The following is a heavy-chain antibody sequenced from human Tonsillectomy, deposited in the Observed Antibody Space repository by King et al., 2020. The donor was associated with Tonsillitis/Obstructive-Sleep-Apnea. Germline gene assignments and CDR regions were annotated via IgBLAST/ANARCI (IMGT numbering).Heavy chain of an antibody. CDR3: AHSRPTELPDYFDF. J-gene: IGHJ4*02. Sequence: TLKESGPTLVKPTQTLTLTCTFSGFSLSTSGVGVGWIRQPPGKALEWLALIYWDEHKLYSPSLKSMITITKDTSKNHVVHTMTNMDTVDIATYYCAHSRPTELPDYFDFWGQGTMVTVSS. D-gene: IGHD1-26*01. CDR1: GFSLSTSGVG. V-gene: IGHV2-5*02. CDR2: IYWDEHK.